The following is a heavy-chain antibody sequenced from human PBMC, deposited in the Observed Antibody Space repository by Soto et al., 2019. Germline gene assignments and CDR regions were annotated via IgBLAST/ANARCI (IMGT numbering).Heavy chain of an antibody. Sequence: SETLSLTCAVSGYSITTGYHWGWLRQPPGKGLEWIASIYHSGETYYNPSLKSRVTISVDMSKNQFSLKLNSVTAADTAVYYCARARWYDAFDVWGQGTVVTVSS. V-gene: IGHV4-38-2*01. D-gene: IGHD2-15*01. J-gene: IGHJ3*01. CDR2: IYHSGET. CDR1: GYSITTGYH. CDR3: ARARWYDAFDV.